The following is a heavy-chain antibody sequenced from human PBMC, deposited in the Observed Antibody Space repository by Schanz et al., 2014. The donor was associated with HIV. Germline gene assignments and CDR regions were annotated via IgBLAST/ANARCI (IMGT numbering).Heavy chain of an antibody. V-gene: IGHV3-23*01. CDR3: EKDLLSRYCSGSSSSSSY. J-gene: IGHJ4*02. CDR1: GVSGRRDV. Sequence: EIQLLESGGGLVQPGGCRRVEGAASGVSGRRDVMSWIRQAPGKGLEWVSAISGSGDITYYADSVKGRFTISRDNSKNTVYLQMDSLRAEDTAVYYCEKDLLSRYCSGSSSSSSYWGQGTLVTVSS. D-gene: IGHD2-15*01. CDR2: ISGSGDIT.